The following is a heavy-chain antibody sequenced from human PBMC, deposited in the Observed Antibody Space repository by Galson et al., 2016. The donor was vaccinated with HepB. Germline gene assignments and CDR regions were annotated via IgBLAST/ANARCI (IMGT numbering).Heavy chain of an antibody. V-gene: IGHV1-8*01. CDR3: ARAPETQACDS. Sequence: SVKVSCKASGYIFADYDLNWVRQAAGQGLEWMGWMNPDSGDTGYAQKFQGRLTLTSNTSKGMAYLELSSLTPEDTAVYYCARAPETQACDSWGQGTLVTVSS. J-gene: IGHJ4*02. CDR1: GYIFADYD. CDR2: MNPDSGDT.